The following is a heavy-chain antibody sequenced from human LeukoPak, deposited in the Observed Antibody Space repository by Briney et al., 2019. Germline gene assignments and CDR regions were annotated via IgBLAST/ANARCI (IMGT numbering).Heavy chain of an antibody. Sequence: GGSLRLSCAASGFTFSSYNMNWVRQAPGKGLEWVSSITSNGSYTFYADSVEGRFTISRDNAKNSLYLQMNSLRAEDTAIYYCARDPYSGSYGDSYYYYMDVWGKATTVTISS. V-gene: IGHV3-21*01. CDR2: ITSNGSYT. CDR3: ARDPYSGSYGDSYYYYMDV. D-gene: IGHD1-26*01. CDR1: GFTFSSYN. J-gene: IGHJ6*03.